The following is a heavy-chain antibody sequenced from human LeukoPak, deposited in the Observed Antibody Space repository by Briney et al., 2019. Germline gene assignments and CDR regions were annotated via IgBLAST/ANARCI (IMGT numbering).Heavy chain of an antibody. CDR3: ANEPLCGDDCPEDY. Sequence: GGSLRLSCAASGLTFSSHWMHWVRQAPGKGLVWVSRTNSDGSSTTYADSVKGRFTISRDNAKNTLYLQMNSLRTEDTAVYYCANEPLCGDDCPEDYWGQGTLVTVSS. D-gene: IGHD2-21*02. CDR1: GLTFSSHW. J-gene: IGHJ4*02. CDR2: TNSDGSST. V-gene: IGHV3-74*01.